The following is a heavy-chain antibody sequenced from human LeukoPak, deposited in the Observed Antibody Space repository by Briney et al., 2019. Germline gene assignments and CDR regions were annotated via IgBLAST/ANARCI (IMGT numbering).Heavy chain of an antibody. D-gene: IGHD4-23*01. V-gene: IGHV6-1*01. CDR3: ARAYYYGGNSVGNGYFDY. J-gene: IGHJ4*02. CDR2: TYYRSKWYN. CDR1: GDSVSSNSAA. Sequence: PSQTLSLTCAISGDSVSSNSAAWNWIRQSPSRGLEWLGRTYYRSKWYNDYAVSVKSRITINPDTSKNQFSLQLNSVTPEDTAVYYCARAYYYGGNSVGNGYFDYWGQGTLVTVSS.